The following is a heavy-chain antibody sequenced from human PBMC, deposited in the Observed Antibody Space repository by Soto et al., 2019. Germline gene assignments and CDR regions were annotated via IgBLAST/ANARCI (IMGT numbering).Heavy chain of an antibody. CDR2: VSPSGAST. CDR3: AKDLPLWSGYSFSENH. D-gene: IGHD3-3*01. CDR1: GFNFDSHA. V-gene: IGHV3-23*01. J-gene: IGHJ4*02. Sequence: EVQLLESGGAVVQPGGSLRLSCVGSGFNFDSHAMSWVHQAPGKGLEWVSSVSPSGASTHFPDFLKGRFSSSRDNSKNTVYLEMSNLRVEDTAVYYCAKDLPLWSGYSFSENHWGQGTLVTVSS.